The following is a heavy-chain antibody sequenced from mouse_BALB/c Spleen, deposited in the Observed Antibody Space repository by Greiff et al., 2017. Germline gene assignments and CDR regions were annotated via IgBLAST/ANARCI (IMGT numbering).Heavy chain of an antibody. Sequence: QVQLQQSGPELVKPGASVKISCKASGYAFSSSWMNWVKQRPGQGLEWIGRIYPGDGDTNYNGKFKGKATLTADKSSSTAYMQLSSLTSVDSAVYFCARPSAPPYYFDYWGQGTTLTVSS. CDR1: GYAFSSSW. CDR2: IYPGDGDT. CDR3: ARPSAPPYYFDY. V-gene: IGHV1-82*01. J-gene: IGHJ2*01.